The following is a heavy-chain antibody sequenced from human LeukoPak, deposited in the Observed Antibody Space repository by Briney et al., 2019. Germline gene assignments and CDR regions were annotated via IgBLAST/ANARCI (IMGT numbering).Heavy chain of an antibody. Sequence: SQTLSLTCIVSGDSISSGSYYWTWFRQPAGKGLEWIGRIHTSGNTNYSPSLKSRVTISRDTSKNQFSLRLTSVTAADTAVYYCVRDWNGDYFDYWGRGTLVTVSS. J-gene: IGHJ4*02. CDR3: VRDWNGDYFDY. V-gene: IGHV4-61*02. CDR2: IHTSGNT. CDR1: GDSISSGSYY. D-gene: IGHD1-1*01.